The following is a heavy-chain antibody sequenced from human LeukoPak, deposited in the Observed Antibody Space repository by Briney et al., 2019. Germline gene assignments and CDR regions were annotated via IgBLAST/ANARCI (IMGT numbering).Heavy chain of an antibody. V-gene: IGHV1-18*04. CDR2: ISSYNGNT. CDR1: GYTFKSYG. Sequence: ASVKVSCKASGYTFKSYGISWVRQAPGQGLEWMGWISSYNGNTNYAQKVQGRVTMTTDTSTTTAYMELRSLRSDDTAVYYCARDTCSSTSCDFDYWGQGTLVTVSS. J-gene: IGHJ4*02. D-gene: IGHD2-2*01. CDR3: ARDTCSSTSCDFDY.